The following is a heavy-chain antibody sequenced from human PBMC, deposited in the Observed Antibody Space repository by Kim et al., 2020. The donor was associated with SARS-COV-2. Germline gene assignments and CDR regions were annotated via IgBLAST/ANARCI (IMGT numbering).Heavy chain of an antibody. CDR3: AKFASGMDV. J-gene: IGHJ6*02. Sequence: SNKYYADSVKGRFTISRDNSKNTLYLQMNSLGAEDTAVYYCAKFASGMDVWGQGTTVTVSS. CDR2: SNK. V-gene: IGHV3-30*02.